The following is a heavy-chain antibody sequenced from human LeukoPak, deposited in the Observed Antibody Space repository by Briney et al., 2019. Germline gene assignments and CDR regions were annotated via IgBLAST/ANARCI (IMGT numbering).Heavy chain of an antibody. CDR3: AKGAGNCFGSGTSRSDLHY. D-gene: IGHD3-10*01. CDR1: GFTFSSYG. V-gene: IGHV3-30*02. CDR2: IRYDGNTE. J-gene: IGHJ4*02. Sequence: PGGSLRLSCAASGFTFSSYGLHWVRQAPGKGLEWVAFIRYDGNTEYYADSVKGRFTISRDNSKNTLYLQMNSLRAEDTAVYYCAKGAGNCFGSGTSRSDLHYWGQGTLVTVSS.